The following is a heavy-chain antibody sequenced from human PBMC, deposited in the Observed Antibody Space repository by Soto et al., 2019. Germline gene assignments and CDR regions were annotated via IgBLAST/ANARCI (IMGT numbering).Heavy chain of an antibody. Sequence: EVQLLESGGGSVQPGGSLRLSCAASGFTFSSYAMSWVRQAPGKGLEWDSAISGSGGSTYYADSVKGRFTISRDNSMNTLYLQMNSLRAEDTAVYDFANVNYGPHDYFDYWGQGTLVTVSS. CDR3: ANVNYGPHDYFDY. CDR1: GFTFSSYA. J-gene: IGHJ4*02. V-gene: IGHV3-23*01. CDR2: ISGSGGST. D-gene: IGHD3-10*01.